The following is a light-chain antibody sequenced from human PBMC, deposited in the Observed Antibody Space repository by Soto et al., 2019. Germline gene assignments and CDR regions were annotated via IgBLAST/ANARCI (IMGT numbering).Light chain of an antibody. Sequence: EIALTQSPATLSLSPGDRATLSCRASQSVNNYLAWYQQKPGQAPRLLISDASNRATGIPARFSGSGSGTDFTLTISSLEPEDFAVYYCQQRSNWSWTFGQGTKVEIK. CDR3: QQRSNWSWT. J-gene: IGKJ1*01. V-gene: IGKV3-11*01. CDR2: DAS. CDR1: QSVNNY.